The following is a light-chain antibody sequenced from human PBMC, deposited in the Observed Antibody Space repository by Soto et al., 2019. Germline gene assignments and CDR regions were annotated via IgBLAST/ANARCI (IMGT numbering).Light chain of an antibody. Sequence: DIQMTQSPSTLPASVGDRVTITCRASQSISNWLAWYQQKPGTAPKVLIYHAYNLQSGVQSRFSGSGSGTEFTLTIRSLQPDDFATYYCKHYNSYSEAFGQGTKVDIK. CDR1: QSISNW. CDR2: HAY. V-gene: IGKV1-5*01. J-gene: IGKJ1*01. CDR3: KHYNSYSEA.